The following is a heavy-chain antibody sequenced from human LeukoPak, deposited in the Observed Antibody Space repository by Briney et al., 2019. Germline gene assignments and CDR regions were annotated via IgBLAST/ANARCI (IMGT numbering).Heavy chain of an antibody. CDR3: AREPAGVGYCSSTSCPGIDY. CDR1: GYSFTGYY. V-gene: IGHV1-2*02. D-gene: IGHD2-2*01. CDR2: IYPNGGGT. J-gene: IGHJ4*02. Sequence: ASLKVSCKASGYSFTGYYMHWGRQAPGQGLEWMGWIYPNGGGTNYAQKFQGRVTMTRDTSISTAYMELSRLRSDDTAVYYCAREPAGVGYCSSTSCPGIDYWGQGTLVTVSS.